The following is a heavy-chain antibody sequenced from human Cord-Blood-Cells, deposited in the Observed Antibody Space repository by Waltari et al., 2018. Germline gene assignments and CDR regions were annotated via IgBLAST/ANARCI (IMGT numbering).Heavy chain of an antibody. V-gene: IGHV3-23*01. J-gene: IGHJ4*02. CDR3: ANLRVATIGTFDY. CDR1: GFTFSSYA. Sequence: EVQLLESGGGLVQPGGSLRLSCAASGFTFSSYAMSWVRQAPGKGLEWVSAISCSCVSTYFADSVKGRCTISRDNAKNTLYRQMNSLRAEYTAVYYCANLRVATIGTFDYWGQGTLVTFSS. D-gene: IGHD5-12*01. CDR2: ISCSCVST.